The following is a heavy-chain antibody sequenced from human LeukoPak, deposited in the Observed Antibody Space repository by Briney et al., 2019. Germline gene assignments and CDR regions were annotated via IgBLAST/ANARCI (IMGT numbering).Heavy chain of an antibody. J-gene: IGHJ4*02. D-gene: IGHD3-22*01. V-gene: IGHV3-43*02. CDR1: GFTFDDYA. CDR2: ISGDGGST. CDR3: AKDISDSSGYYYVSPGGANY. Sequence: GGSLRLSCAASGFTFDDYAMHWVRQAPGKGLEWVSLISGDGGSTYYADSVKGRFTISRDNSKNSLYLQMNSPRTEDTALYYCAKDISDSSGYYYVSPGGANYWGQGTLVTVSS.